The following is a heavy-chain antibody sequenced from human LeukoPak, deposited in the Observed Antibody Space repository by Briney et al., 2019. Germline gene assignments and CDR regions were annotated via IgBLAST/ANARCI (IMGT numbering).Heavy chain of an antibody. CDR2: INAGNGNT. J-gene: IGHJ4*02. V-gene: IGHV1-3*01. CDR1: GYTFTSYA. CDR3: ARPYGDYFPFDY. Sequence: ASVKVSCKASGYTFTSYAMHWVRQAPGQRLEWMGWINAGNGNTKYSQKFQGRVTITRDTSASTAYMELSSLRSEDTAVYYCARPYGDYFPFDYWGQGTLVTVSS. D-gene: IGHD4-17*01.